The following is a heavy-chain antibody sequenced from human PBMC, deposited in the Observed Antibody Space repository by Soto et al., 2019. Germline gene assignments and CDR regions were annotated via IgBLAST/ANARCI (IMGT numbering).Heavy chain of an antibody. J-gene: IGHJ4*02. CDR2: INAGYGNT. CDR1: GYTFSSYA. V-gene: IGHV1-3*01. D-gene: IGHD3-16*01. CDR3: AREIGDATFDF. Sequence: QVHLVQSGAEVRKPGASVKVSCKASGYTFSSYAMHWVRQAPGQRLEWMGWINAGYGNTKSSQKFQDRVTSSRDTPASTPDLEQTPLRSEATAVYSWAREIGDATFDFWGQGTLVTVSA.